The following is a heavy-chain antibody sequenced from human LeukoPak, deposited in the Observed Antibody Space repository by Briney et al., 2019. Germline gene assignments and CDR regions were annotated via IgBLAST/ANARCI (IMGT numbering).Heavy chain of an antibody. CDR1: GYTFTGYY. D-gene: IGHD4-17*01. CDR2: INPNSGGT. V-gene: IGHV1-2*02. CDR3: AKLGDYLDLRS. J-gene: IGHJ5*02. Sequence: GASVKASCKASGYTFTGYYMHWVRQAPGQGLEWMGWINPNSGGTNSAQKFQGRVTMTRDTSSSTAYMELSRLRSDDTAVYYCAKLGDYLDLRSWGQGTLVTVSS.